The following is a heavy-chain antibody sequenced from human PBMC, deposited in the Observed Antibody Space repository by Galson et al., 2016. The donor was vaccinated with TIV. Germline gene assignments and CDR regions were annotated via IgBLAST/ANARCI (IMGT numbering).Heavy chain of an antibody. D-gene: IGHD2-15*01. J-gene: IGHJ6*02. CDR2: ITSSGNHI. CDR1: GFTFSSYR. V-gene: IGHV3-21*01. Sequence: SLRLSCAASGFTFSSYRMNWVRQAPGKGLKWVSFITSSGNHIYYADSLKGRLTISRDNARNSLYLQMNSLRAEDTAVYYCAREGYCSGGTCYSAYYGMDVWGQGTTVTVSS. CDR3: AREGYCSGGTCYSAYYGMDV.